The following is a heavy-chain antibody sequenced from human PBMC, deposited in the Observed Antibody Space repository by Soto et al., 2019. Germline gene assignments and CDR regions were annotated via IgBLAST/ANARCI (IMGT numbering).Heavy chain of an antibody. J-gene: IGHJ6*01. CDR3: ARDGRIELWAEGLTAMFV. CDR1: AYTYINNG. CDR2: ISGYNGQT. Sequence: ASVKVSCKDPAYTYINNGICSVRQSPGKGLEWMGWISGYNGQTNYAQKFRGRVTITTDTSTSTAYMELRSLRSDDTAMYYCARDGRIELWAEGLTAMFVW. D-gene: IGHD5-18*01. V-gene: IGHV1-18*04.